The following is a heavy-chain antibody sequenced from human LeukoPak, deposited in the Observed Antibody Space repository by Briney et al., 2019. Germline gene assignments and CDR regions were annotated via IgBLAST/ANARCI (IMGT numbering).Heavy chain of an antibody. J-gene: IGHJ4*02. V-gene: IGHV3-21*01. CDR3: ATGRANPLHPLESFDY. CDR1: GLTFSNYN. CDR2: ITYTSRDI. Sequence: GGSLRLSCAASGLTFSNYNMSWVRQAPGKGLEWVSAITYTSRDIYYANAVKGRFTISRDNAKNSLYLQMNSLRAEDTAVYYCATGRANPLHPLESFDYWGQGTLVTVSS. D-gene: IGHD3-10*01.